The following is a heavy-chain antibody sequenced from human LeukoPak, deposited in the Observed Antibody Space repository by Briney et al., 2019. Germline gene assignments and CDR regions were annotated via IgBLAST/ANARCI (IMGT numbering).Heavy chain of an antibody. D-gene: IGHD3-3*01. CDR1: GGSFSGYY. J-gene: IGHJ4*02. V-gene: IGHV4-34*01. CDR3: ARGNYDFWSGHKIYFDY. Sequence: TSETLSLTCAVYGGSFSGYYWNWIRQPPGKGLEWIGEINHSESTNYNPSLKSRITISVDTSKNQFSLKLTSVTAADTAVYYCARGNYDFWSGHKIYFDYWGQGTLVTVSS. CDR2: INHSEST.